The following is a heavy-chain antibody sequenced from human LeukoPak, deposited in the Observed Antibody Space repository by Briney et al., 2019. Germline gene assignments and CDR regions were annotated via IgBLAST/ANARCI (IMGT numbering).Heavy chain of an antibody. V-gene: IGHV4-4*07. CDR3: ARDHRELRFLEWFWWFDP. CDR1: GGSISSYY. J-gene: IGHJ5*02. D-gene: IGHD3-3*01. CDR2: IYTSGST. Sequence: PSETLSLTCTVSGGSISSYYWSWIRQPAGKGLEWIGRIYTSGSTNYNPSLKSRVTMSVDTSKNQFSLELSSVTAADTAVYYCARDHRELRFLEWFWWFDPWGQGTLVTVSS.